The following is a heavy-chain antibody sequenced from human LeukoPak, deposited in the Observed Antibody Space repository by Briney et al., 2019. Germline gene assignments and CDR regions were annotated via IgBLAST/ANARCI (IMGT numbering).Heavy chain of an antibody. CDR1: GGSISSYY. CDR3: ARGRSDSSGYPTGPISDAFDI. Sequence: PSETLSLTCTVSGGSISSYYWSWIRQPAGKGLEWIGEINHSGSTNYNPSLKSRVTISVDTSKNQFSLKLSSVTAADTAVYYCARGRSDSSGYPTGPISDAFDIWGQGTMVTVSS. J-gene: IGHJ3*02. CDR2: INHSGST. V-gene: IGHV4-34*01. D-gene: IGHD3-22*01.